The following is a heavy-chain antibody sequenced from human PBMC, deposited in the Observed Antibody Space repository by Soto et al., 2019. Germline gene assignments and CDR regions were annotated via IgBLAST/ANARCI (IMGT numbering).Heavy chain of an antibody. CDR3: ARAWWFGELNYFDY. V-gene: IGHV3-7*01. Sequence: GGSLRLSCAASGFTFSSYWMSWVRQAPGKGLEWVANIKQDGSEKYNVASVKGRLTISRNNAKNSLYLQMNSLRAEDTAVYYCARAWWFGELNYFDYWGQGTLVTVSS. CDR1: GFTFSSYW. D-gene: IGHD3-10*01. J-gene: IGHJ4*02. CDR2: IKQDGSEK.